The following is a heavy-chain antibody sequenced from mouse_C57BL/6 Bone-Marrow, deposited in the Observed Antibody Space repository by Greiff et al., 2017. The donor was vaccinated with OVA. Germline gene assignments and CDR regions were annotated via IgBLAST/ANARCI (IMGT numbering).Heavy chain of an antibody. CDR2: IYTGSGST. V-gene: IGHV1-55*01. J-gene: IGHJ3*01. Sequence: QVQLQQPGAELVKPGASVKMSCKASGYTFTSYWITWVKQRPGQGLEWIGEIYTGSGSTNYNDKFKRKATMTLDTASSTAYMQLSSLTSEDSAVYYCARREDYYGSSPAWFAYWGQGTLVTVSA. CDR3: ARREDYYGSSPAWFAY. D-gene: IGHD1-1*01. CDR1: GYTFTSYW.